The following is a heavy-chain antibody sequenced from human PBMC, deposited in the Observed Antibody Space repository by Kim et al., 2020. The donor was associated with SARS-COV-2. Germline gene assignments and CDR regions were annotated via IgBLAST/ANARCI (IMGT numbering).Heavy chain of an antibody. CDR2: SYYRSKWYN. CDR3: ARGAHNSAWL. Sequence: SQTLSLTCAISGDSVSSSIAAWHWIRQSPSRGLEWLGRSYYRSKWYNNYAVSVTSRITIIADTSKNQFSLQLNSVTPEDTAVYYCARGAHNSAWLWGQGTLVTVSS. V-gene: IGHV6-1*01. J-gene: IGHJ4*02. CDR1: GDSVSSSIAA. D-gene: IGHD6-19*01.